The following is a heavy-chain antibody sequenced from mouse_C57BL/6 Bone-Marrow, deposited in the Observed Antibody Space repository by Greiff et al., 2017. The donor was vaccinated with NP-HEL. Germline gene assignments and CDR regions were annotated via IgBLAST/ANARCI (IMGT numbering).Heavy chain of an antibody. CDR1: GYTFTDYY. Sequence: EVQLQQSGPELVKPGASVKISCKASGYTFTDYYMNWVKQSHGKSLEWIGDINPNNGGTSYNQKFKGKATLTVDKSSSTAYMELRSLTSEDSAVYYCARKRYYGSRGYFDVWGTGTTVTVSS. CDR3: ARKRYYGSRGYFDV. CDR2: INPNNGGT. V-gene: IGHV1-26*01. D-gene: IGHD1-1*01. J-gene: IGHJ1*03.